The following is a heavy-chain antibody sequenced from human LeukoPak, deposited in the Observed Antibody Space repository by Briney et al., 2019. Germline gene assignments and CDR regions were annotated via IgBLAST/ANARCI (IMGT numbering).Heavy chain of an antibody. Sequence: GGSLRLSCAASGFTFSSYSMNWVRQAPGKGLEWVSSISSSSSYIYYADSVKGRFTISRDNAKNSLYLQMNGLRAEDTAVYYCARDGHDAFDIWGQGTMVTVSS. CDR2: ISSSSSYI. CDR3: ARDGHDAFDI. V-gene: IGHV3-21*01. J-gene: IGHJ3*02. CDR1: GFTFSSYS.